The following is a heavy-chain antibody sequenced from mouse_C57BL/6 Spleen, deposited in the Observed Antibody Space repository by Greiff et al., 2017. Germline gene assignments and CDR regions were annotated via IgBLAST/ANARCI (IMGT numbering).Heavy chain of an antibody. V-gene: IGHV1-5*01. CDR2: IYPGNSDT. CDR3: TRWQSTMVTTGFAY. CDR1: GYTFTSYW. J-gene: IGHJ3*01. D-gene: IGHD2-2*01. Sequence: EVQLQQSGTVLARPGASVKMSCKTSGYTFTSYWMHWVKQRPGQGLEWIGAIYPGNSDTSYNQKFKGKAKLTAVTSASTAYMELSSLTNEDSAVYYCTRWQSTMVTTGFAYWGQGTLVTVSA.